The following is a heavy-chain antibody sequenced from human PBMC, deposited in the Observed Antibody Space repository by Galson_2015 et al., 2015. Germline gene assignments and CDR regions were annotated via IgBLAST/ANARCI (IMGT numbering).Heavy chain of an antibody. V-gene: IGHV3-21*01. CDR2: ISSSSSYI. CDR3: ARDPGLVNPHYFDY. CDR1: GFTFSSYR. Sequence: SLRLSCAASGFTFSSYRMNWVRQAPGKGLEWVSSISSSSSYIYYADSVKGRFTISRDNAKNSLYLQMNSLRAEDTAVYYCARDPGLVNPHYFDYWGQGTLVTVSS. J-gene: IGHJ4*02. D-gene: IGHD1-14*01.